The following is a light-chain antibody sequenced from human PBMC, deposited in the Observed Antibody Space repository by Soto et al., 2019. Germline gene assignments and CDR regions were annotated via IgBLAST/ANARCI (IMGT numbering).Light chain of an antibody. CDR3: QQYSRAPLT. V-gene: IGKV3-20*01. Sequence: EIVLTHSPGTLSLSPGERATLSCRASQSVTNNYLAWYQLKPGQAPRLVIYGASNRATSIPDRFSASGSGTDFTLTISGLEPEDFAVYSCQQYSRAPLTFGQGTKVE. CDR1: QSVTNNY. J-gene: IGKJ1*01. CDR2: GAS.